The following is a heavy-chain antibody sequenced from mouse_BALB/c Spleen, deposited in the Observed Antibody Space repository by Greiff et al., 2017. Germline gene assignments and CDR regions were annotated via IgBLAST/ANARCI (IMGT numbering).Heavy chain of an antibody. V-gene: IGHV5-12-1*01. CDR2: ISSGGGST. CDR1: GFAFSSYD. CDR3: ARQEGPGSSYDY. Sequence: DVMLVESGGGLVKPGGSLKLSCAASGFAFSSYDMSWVRQTPEKRLEWVAYISSGGGSTYYPDTVKGRFTISRDNAKNTLYLQMSSLKSEDTAMYYCARQEGPGSSYDYWGQGTTLTVSS. J-gene: IGHJ2*01. D-gene: IGHD1-1*01.